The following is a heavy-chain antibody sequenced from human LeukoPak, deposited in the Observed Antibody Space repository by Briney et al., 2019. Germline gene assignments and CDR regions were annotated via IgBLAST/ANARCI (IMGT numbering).Heavy chain of an antibody. CDR3: ANEIRPNDY. Sequence: PGGSLRLSCAASGFTFSSYAMHWVRQAPGKGLEWVAVISYDGSNKYYADSVKGRFTISRDNSKNTLYLQMNSLRAEDTAVYFCANEIRPNDYWGQGTLVTVAS. V-gene: IGHV3-30-3*02. CDR2: ISYDGSNK. CDR1: GFTFSSYA. J-gene: IGHJ4*02. D-gene: IGHD4-17*01.